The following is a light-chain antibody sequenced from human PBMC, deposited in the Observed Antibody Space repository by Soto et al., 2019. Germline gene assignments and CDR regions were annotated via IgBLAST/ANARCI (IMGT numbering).Light chain of an antibody. CDR1: QSVSTNY. CDR2: GVS. Sequence: EIVLTQSPGTLSLSPGDRATLSCRASQSVSTNYLAWYQQKLGQAPRLLIYGVSSRATGIPDRFSGSGSGTDFTLTISRLEPEDFAVYYCHQYGSTPFTFGPGTKVDIK. CDR3: HQYGSTPFT. V-gene: IGKV3-20*01. J-gene: IGKJ3*01.